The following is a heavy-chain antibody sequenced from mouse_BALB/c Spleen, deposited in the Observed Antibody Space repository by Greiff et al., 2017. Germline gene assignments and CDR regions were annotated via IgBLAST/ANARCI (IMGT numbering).Heavy chain of an antibody. Sequence: EVKLQESGGGLVKPGGSLKLSCAASGFTFSSYTMSWVRQTPEKRLEWVATISSGGSYTYYPDSVKGRFTISRDNAKNTLYLQMSSLKSEDTAMYYCTRDGDFEYGNFFAYWGQGTLVTVSA. CDR2: ISSGGSYT. J-gene: IGHJ3*01. CDR1: GFTFSSYT. CDR3: TRDGDFEYGNFFAY. V-gene: IGHV5-6-4*01. D-gene: IGHD2-1*01.